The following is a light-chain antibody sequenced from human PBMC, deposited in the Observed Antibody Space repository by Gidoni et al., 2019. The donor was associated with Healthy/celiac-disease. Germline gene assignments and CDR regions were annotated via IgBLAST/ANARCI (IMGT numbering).Light chain of an antibody. J-gene: IGKJ4*01. V-gene: IGKV3-11*01. CDR1: QSVSSY. CDR3: QQRSNWLT. CDR2: DAS. Sequence: ESVLTQSPATLSLSPGERANLSCRARQSVSSYLAWYQQKPGQAPRLLIYDASNRATGIPARFSGSGSGTDFPLTISSLEPEDFAVYYCQQRSNWLTFGGGTKVEIK.